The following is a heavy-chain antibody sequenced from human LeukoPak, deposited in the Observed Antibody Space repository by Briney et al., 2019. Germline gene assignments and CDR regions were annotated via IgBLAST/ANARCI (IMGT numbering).Heavy chain of an antibody. CDR3: AKKGYYDGSGYYMYYFDH. V-gene: IGHV3-30*02. Sequence: PGGSLRLSCAASGFIFSSYGIHWVRQAPGKGLEWVAFIRDDGSNKYYADSVKGRFTISRDNSKNTLYLQMNSPRAEDTAVYYCAKKGYYDGSGYYMYYFDHWGQGTLVTVSS. J-gene: IGHJ4*02. CDR1: GFIFSSYG. D-gene: IGHD3-22*01. CDR2: IRDDGSNK.